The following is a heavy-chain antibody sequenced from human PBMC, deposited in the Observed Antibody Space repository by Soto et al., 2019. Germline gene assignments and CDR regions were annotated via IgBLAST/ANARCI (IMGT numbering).Heavy chain of an antibody. CDR1: ILSFDIYA. CDR3: AKHSGYDHYYGMDV. J-gene: IGHJ6*02. D-gene: IGHD5-12*01. CDR2: TTGSGGTA. Sequence: EVQLLESGGGLVQPGGSLRLSCAASILSFDIYAMSWVRQARGKGLEWVSATTGSGGTAYYAGSVKGRFTISRDNSKNTLYLQMDSLRAEDTAVYYCAKHSGYDHYYGMDVWGQGTTVTVSS. V-gene: IGHV3-23*01.